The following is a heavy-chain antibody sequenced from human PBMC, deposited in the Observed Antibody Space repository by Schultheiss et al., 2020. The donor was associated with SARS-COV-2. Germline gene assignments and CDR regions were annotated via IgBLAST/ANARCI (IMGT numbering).Heavy chain of an antibody. CDR1: GFTFSSYG. V-gene: IGHV3-33*08. CDR3: ARGDTDRYYFDY. CDR2: IWYDGSNK. D-gene: IGHD1-14*01. Sequence: GGSLRLSCSASGFTFSSYGMHWVRQAPGKGLEWVAVIWYDGSNKYYADSVKGRFTISRDNSKNTLYLQMNSLRAEDTAVYYCARGDTDRYYFDYWGQGTLVTVSS. J-gene: IGHJ4*02.